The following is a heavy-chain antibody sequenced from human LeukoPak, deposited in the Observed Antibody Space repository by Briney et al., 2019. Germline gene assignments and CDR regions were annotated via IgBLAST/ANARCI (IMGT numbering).Heavy chain of an antibody. Sequence: GGSLRLSCAASGFTFNDYYMTWIRQAPGKGLEWVSSISGTGMSIYHAGSVKGRFTVSRDNAKNSLYLQMNSLRAEDTAVYYCAKDLNSTYNYDSSGYEDAFDIWGQGTMVTVSS. V-gene: IGHV3-11*01. CDR2: ISGTGMSI. D-gene: IGHD3-22*01. J-gene: IGHJ3*02. CDR1: GFTFNDYY. CDR3: AKDLNSTYNYDSSGYEDAFDI.